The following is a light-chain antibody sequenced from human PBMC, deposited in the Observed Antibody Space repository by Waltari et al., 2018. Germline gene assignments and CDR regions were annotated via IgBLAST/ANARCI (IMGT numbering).Light chain of an antibody. Sequence: SYVLTQPPSVSVAPGKTAQITCGGNNIETTTVHWYQQKPGQAPVLVMFDDRDRPSGIPERFSGSNSGDTATLTISGVEAGDEADYYCQVWDTSSNVGVFGSGTQVTVL. CDR1: NIETTT. V-gene: IGLV3-21*03. CDR2: DDR. J-gene: IGLJ1*01. CDR3: QVWDTSSNVGV.